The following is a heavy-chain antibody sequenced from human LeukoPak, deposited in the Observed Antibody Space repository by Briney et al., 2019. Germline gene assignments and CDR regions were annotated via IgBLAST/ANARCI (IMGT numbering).Heavy chain of an antibody. CDR3: ARSIPGFTVFGVVNAFDY. D-gene: IGHD3-3*01. Sequence: GGSLRLSCAASGFTFSSYWMSWVRQAPGKGLEWVANIKQDGSEKNYVDSVKGRFTISRDNAKNSLYLQMNSLRAEDTAVYYCARSIPGFTVFGVVNAFDYWGQGTLVTVSS. V-gene: IGHV3-7*01. CDR2: IKQDGSEK. CDR1: GFTFSSYW. J-gene: IGHJ4*02.